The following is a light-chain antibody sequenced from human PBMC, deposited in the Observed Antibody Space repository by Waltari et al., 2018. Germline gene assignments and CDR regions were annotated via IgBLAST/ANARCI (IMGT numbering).Light chain of an antibody. V-gene: IGKV1-9*01. Sequence: QLTQSPSSLSASVGDRVTITCRVSQGINNYFAWYQQKPGKAPKLLIYAASTLQSGVPSRFSGSGSGTEFTLTISSLQPEDFATYYCQQLNSYQWTFGQGTKVEIK. CDR1: QGINNY. CDR2: AAS. CDR3: QQLNSYQWT. J-gene: IGKJ1*01.